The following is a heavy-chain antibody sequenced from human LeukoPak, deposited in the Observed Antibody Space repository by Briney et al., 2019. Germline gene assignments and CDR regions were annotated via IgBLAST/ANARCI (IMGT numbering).Heavy chain of an antibody. V-gene: IGHV5-51*01. D-gene: IGHD3-16*02. CDR3: ARTGGYYDYVWGSYRFDAFDI. CDR1: GYRFTSYW. J-gene: IGHJ3*02. CDR2: IYPGDSDT. Sequence: GESLKISFKGSGYRFTSYWIGWVRPVPGKGLEWMGIIYPGDSDTRYSPSFQGQVTISADKSISTAYLQWSSLKASDTAMYYCARTGGYYDYVWGSYRFDAFDIWGQGTMVTVSS.